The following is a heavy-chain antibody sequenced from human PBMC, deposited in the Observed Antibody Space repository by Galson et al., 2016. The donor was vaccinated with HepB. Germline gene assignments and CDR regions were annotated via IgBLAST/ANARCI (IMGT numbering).Heavy chain of an antibody. J-gene: IGHJ4*02. Sequence: SLRLSCAASGFTFSRSSMNWVRQAPGKGLEWVSVISDSGRYTEHADSVKGRFTISRDNSKNTLYLQMNSLRAEDTAIYYCAKEIGSPGYFDYWGQGALVTVSS. CDR1: GFTFSRSS. CDR3: AKEIGSPGYFDY. D-gene: IGHD1-26*01. CDR2: ISDSGRYT. V-gene: IGHV3-23*01.